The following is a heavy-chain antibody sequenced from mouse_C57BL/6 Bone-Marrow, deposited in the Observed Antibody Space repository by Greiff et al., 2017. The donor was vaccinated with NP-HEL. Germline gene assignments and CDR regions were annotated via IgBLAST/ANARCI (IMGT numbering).Heavy chain of an antibody. CDR3: TFTGQLRPFDY. Sequence: EVQVVESGGGLVQPGGSMKLSCAASGFTFSDAWMDWVRQSPEKGLEWVAEIRNKANNHATYYAESVKGRFTISRDDSKSSVYLQMNSLRAEDTGIYYCTFTGQLRPFDYWGQGTTLTVSS. CDR2: IRNKANNHAT. CDR1: GFTFSDAW. D-gene: IGHD3-2*02. V-gene: IGHV6-6*01. J-gene: IGHJ2*01.